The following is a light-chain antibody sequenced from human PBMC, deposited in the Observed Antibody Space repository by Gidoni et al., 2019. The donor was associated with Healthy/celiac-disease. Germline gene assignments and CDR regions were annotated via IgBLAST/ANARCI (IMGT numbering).Light chain of an antibody. CDR1: QSISSY. Sequence: DIQMTQSPSSLSASVGDRVTITCRASQSISSYLNWYQQKPGKAPKLLIYAASSLQSGVPSRFIGSGSGTDFTLPISSLQPEDFATYYCQQSYCTPLFXXXTKLEIK. CDR3: QQSYCTPL. J-gene: IGKJ2*01. V-gene: IGKV1-39*01. CDR2: AAS.